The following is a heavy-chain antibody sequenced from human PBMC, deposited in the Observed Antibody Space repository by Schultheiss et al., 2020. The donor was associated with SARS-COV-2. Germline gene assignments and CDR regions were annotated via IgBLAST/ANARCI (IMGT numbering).Heavy chain of an antibody. D-gene: IGHD4-17*01. CDR1: GFTFSSYA. CDR2: IYSGGST. CDR3: TRTPDYGKPYYYGMDV. J-gene: IGHJ6*02. V-gene: IGHV3-23*03. Sequence: GGSLRLSCAASGFTFSSYAMSWVRQAPGKGLEWVSVIYSGGSTYYADSVKGRFTISRDNSKNTLYLQMNSLRAEDTAVYYCTRTPDYGKPYYYGMDVWGQGTTVTVSS.